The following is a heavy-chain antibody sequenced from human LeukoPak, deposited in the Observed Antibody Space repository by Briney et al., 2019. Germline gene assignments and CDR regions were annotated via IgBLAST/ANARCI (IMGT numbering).Heavy chain of an antibody. V-gene: IGHV3-30*02. CDR2: IRYDGSNK. CDR1: GFTFSSYG. Sequence: GGSLRLSCAASGFTFSSYGMHWVRQAPGKGLEWVAFIRYDGSNKYYADSVKGRFTISRDNSKNTLYLQMNSLRAEDTAVYYCARVFARSARYFDWLSQGAVRYGMDVWGQGTTVTVSS. CDR3: ARVFARSARYFDWLSQGAVRYGMDV. J-gene: IGHJ6*02. D-gene: IGHD3-9*01.